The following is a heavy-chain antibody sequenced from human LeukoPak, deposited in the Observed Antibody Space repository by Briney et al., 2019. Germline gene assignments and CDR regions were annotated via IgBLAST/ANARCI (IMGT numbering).Heavy chain of an antibody. D-gene: IGHD2-2*01. J-gene: IGHJ4*02. CDR2: INPSGGST. Sequence: ASVKVSCKASGYTLTSYYMHWVRQAPGQGIEWMGIINPSGGSTSYAQKFQGRVTMTRDTSTSTVYMELSSLRSEDTAVYYCARGYCSSTSCYEPPRYWGQGTLVTVSS. CDR3: ARGYCSSTSCYEPPRY. CDR1: GYTLTSYY. V-gene: IGHV1-46*01.